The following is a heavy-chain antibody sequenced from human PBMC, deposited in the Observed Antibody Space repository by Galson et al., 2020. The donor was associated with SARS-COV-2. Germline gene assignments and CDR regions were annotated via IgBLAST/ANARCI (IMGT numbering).Heavy chain of an antibody. V-gene: IGHV3-30*18. Sequence: GGSLRLSCAASGFTFSSYGMHWVRQAPGKGLEWVAVISYDGSNKYYADSVKGRITISRDNSKNTLYLQMNSLRAEDTAVYYCAKDLDIAAAGTLVYYYFYYCMDVWGQGTTFTVSS. CDR2: ISYDGSNK. J-gene: IGHJ6*02. D-gene: IGHD6-13*01. CDR3: AKDLDIAAAGTLVYYYFYYCMDV. CDR1: GFTFSSYG.